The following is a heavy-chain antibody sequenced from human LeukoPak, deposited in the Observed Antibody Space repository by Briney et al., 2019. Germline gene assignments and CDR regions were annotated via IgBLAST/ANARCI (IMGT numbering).Heavy chain of an antibody. J-gene: IGHJ3*02. D-gene: IGHD2-2*01. CDR3: ARARYANAWYAFDI. Sequence: SETLSLTCTVSGGSVGSYYWSWIRQPPGRGLEWIGYLSHSGSSDSNPSLKSRVTILVDTSKNQFSLKLTSVTAADTAVYYCARARYANAWYAFDIWGQGTMVTVSS. CDR1: GGSVGSYY. V-gene: IGHV4-59*02. CDR2: LSHSGSS.